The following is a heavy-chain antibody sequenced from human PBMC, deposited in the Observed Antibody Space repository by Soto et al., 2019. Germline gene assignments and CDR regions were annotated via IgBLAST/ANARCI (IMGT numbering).Heavy chain of an antibody. Sequence: SETLSLTCTVSGGSISSYYWSWIRQPPGKGLEWIGYIYYSGSTNYNPSLKSRVTISVDTSKNQFSLKLSSVTAADTAVYYCARHLRLRDYYHYYYMDVWCKGTTVTVSS. CDR3: ARHLRLRDYYHYYYMDV. CDR1: GGSISSYY. J-gene: IGHJ6*03. D-gene: IGHD5-12*01. V-gene: IGHV4-59*08. CDR2: IYYSGST.